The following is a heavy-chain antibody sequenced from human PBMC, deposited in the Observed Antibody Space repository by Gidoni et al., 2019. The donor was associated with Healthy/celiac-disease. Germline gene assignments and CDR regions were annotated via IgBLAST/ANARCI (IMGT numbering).Heavy chain of an antibody. J-gene: IGHJ4*02. CDR1: GFTFSSYE. V-gene: IGHV3-48*03. Sequence: EVQLVESGGGLVQPGGSLRPSCAASGFTFSSYEMNWVRQAPGKGLEGVSYISSSGSTIYYADSVKGRFTISRDNAKNSLYLQMNSLRAEDTAVYYCVGAAADLYYFDYWGQGTLVTVSS. CDR2: ISSSGSTI. CDR3: VGAAADLYYFDY. D-gene: IGHD6-13*01.